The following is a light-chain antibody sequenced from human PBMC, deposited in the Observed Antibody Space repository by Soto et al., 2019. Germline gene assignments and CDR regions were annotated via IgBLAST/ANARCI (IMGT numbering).Light chain of an antibody. CDR1: SGSIASNY. CDR3: QFYDSSNVV. V-gene: IGLV6-57*04. J-gene: IGLJ2*01. Sequence: NFMLTQPHSVSESPGKTVTISCTRRSGSIASNYVQWYQQRPGSAPTTVIYEDNQRPSGVPDRFSGSIDSSSNSASLNIAGLKTEDEADYYCQFYDSSNVVFGGGTKMTVL. CDR2: EDN.